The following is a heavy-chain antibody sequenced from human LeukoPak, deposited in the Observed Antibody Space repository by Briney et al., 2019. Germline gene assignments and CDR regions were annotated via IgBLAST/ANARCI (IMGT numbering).Heavy chain of an antibody. CDR2: INSSGRT. J-gene: IGHJ4*02. CDR1: SDSISSYY. D-gene: IGHD3-3*01. Sequence: PSETLTVTCSVSSDSISSYYWRWIRQPPGKGLEWIGYINSSGRTSYNPSLKSRVTISQDTSKQQFSLKMTCVTAADSALYYCARLDWSGFYMDFWGQGTLVTVSS. V-gene: IGHV4-59*01. CDR3: ARLDWSGFYMDF.